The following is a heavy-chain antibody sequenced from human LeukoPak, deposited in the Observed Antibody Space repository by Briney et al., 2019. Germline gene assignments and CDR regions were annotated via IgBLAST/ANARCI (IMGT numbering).Heavy chain of an antibody. V-gene: IGHV4-59*01. Sequence: SETLSLTCTVSGGSISSYHWSWIRQPPGKGLEWIGYIYYSGSTNYNPSLKSRVTISVDTSKNQFSLKLSSVTAADTAVYYCARGGYDSSGYYDAFDIWGQGTMVTVSS. J-gene: IGHJ3*02. CDR2: IYYSGST. D-gene: IGHD3-22*01. CDR3: ARGGYDSSGYYDAFDI. CDR1: GGSISSYH.